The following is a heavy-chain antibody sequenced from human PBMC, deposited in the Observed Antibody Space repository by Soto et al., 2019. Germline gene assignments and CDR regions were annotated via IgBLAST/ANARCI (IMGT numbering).Heavy chain of an antibody. CDR2: ISYDGSNK. CDR3: VKDLTVSGNVTPFDY. Sequence: GVSLRLSCAASGFTFSSYGMHWVRQAPGKGLEWVAVISYDGSNKYYADSVKGRFTISRDNSKNTLYLQMNSLRAEDTAVYYCVKDLTVSGNVTPFDYWGQRILLTVSS. J-gene: IGHJ4*02. V-gene: IGHV3-30*18. CDR1: GFTFSSYG. D-gene: IGHD1-20*01.